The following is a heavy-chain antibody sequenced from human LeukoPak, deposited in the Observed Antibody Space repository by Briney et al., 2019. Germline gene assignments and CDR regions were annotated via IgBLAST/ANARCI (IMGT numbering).Heavy chain of an antibody. V-gene: IGHV1-2*04. J-gene: IGHJ6*03. CDR3: ARGSLEYYYYMDV. CDR2: INPNSGGP. CDR1: GYTFTGYY. Sequence: ASVKVTCKTSGYTFTGYYMHWVRLAPGQGLEWMGWINPNSGGPNYAQKFQGWVTMPRDTSISTAYMELSRLRSDDTAVYYCARGSLEYYYYMDVWGKGTTVTVSS.